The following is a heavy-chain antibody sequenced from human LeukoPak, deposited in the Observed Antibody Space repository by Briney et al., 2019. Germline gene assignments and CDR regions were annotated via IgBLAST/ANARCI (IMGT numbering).Heavy chain of an antibody. CDR1: GYTLTELS. CDR2: FDPEDGET. CDR3: ATAQYYYDEFDY. V-gene: IGHV1-24*01. Sequence: ASVKGSCKVSGYTLTELSMHWVRQAPGKGLEWMGGFDPEDGETIYAQKFQGRVTMTEDTSTDTAYMELSSLRSEDTAVYYCATAQYYYDEFDYWGQGTLVTVSS. J-gene: IGHJ4*02. D-gene: IGHD3-22*01.